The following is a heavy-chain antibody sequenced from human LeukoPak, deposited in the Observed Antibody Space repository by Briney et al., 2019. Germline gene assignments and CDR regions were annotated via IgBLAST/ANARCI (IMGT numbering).Heavy chain of an antibody. CDR2: LSAYNGNT. D-gene: IGHD2-21*01. CDR1: GYTFTSYG. CDR3: KQKTAYEMDV. Sequence: GASVQFSCKASGYTFTSYGISWVLQAPGQGLEWMGWLSAYNGNTNYAQKLQRRVTMTTDTSTSTAYMELRSLRSDDTAVFFFKQKTAYEMDVWGQGTTVTVSS. J-gene: IGHJ6*02. V-gene: IGHV1-18*01.